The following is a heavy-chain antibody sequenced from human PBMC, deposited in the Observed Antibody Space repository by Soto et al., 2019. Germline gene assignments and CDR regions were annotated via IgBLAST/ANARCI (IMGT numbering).Heavy chain of an antibody. J-gene: IGHJ5*02. CDR2: IDYRGTT. CDR3: SRRAPEGFDP. CDR1: GASISSSSYF. Sequence: QLQLQESGPGLAKPSETLSLNCTVSGASISSSSYFWAWIRRTPGKGLEWIASIDYRGTTYKNPSLKSRVTISLDTSKNHFSQNLGSVTAADTALYYCSRRAPEGFDPWGQGTLVTVSS. V-gene: IGHV4-39*02.